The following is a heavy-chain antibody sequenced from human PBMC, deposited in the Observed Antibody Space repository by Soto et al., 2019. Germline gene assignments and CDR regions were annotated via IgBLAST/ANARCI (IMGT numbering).Heavy chain of an antibody. CDR3: ARDWSEQEGAGMPLLPH. V-gene: IGHV1-3*01. J-gene: IGHJ4*02. D-gene: IGHD1-1*01. CDR2: INGGNGNT. Sequence: QVQLVQSGAEVKKPGASLNISCTASGFMFNKSALHWVRQAPGQRPEWMGWINGGNGNTRYSEKFQGRVTITRDTSASTIIYLALSGLSSEDTAIYFCARDWSEQEGAGMPLLPHRGQGTLVTVSS. CDR1: GFMFNKSA.